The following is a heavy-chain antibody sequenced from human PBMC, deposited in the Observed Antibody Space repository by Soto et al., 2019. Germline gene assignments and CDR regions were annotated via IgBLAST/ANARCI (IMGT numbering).Heavy chain of an antibody. D-gene: IGHD3-22*01. CDR3: ARAGLLHYFDY. CDR1: GGTFSSYA. Sequence: GASVKVSCKASGGTFSSYAFSWVRQTPGQGLEWMGGIIPIFGTANYARKFQGRVTITADESTSTAYMELSSLRSEDTAVYYCARAGLLHYFDYWGQGTLVTVSS. V-gene: IGHV1-69*13. J-gene: IGHJ4*02. CDR2: IIPIFGTA.